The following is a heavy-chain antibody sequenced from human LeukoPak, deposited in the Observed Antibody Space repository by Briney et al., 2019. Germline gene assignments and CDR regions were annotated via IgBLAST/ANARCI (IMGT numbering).Heavy chain of an antibody. V-gene: IGHV1-2*02. CDR3: ARDAIRGYSYGYHSGAANWFDP. D-gene: IGHD5-18*01. CDR1: GYTFTGYY. CDR2: INPNSGGT. Sequence: ASVKVSCKASGYTFTGYYMHWVRQAPGQGLKWMGWINPNSGGTNYAQKFQGRVTMTRDTSISTAYMELSRLRSDDTAVYYCARDAIRGYSYGYHSGAANWFDPWGQGTLVTVSS. J-gene: IGHJ5*02.